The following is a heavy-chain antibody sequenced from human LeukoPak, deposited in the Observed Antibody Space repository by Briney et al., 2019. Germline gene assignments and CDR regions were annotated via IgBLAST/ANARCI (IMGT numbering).Heavy chain of an antibody. CDR1: XYXXTXLS. J-gene: IGHJ4*02. CDR3: ATDGSNGYSTGFDY. CDR2: FDPEDGET. V-gene: IGHV1-24*01. D-gene: IGHD2-15*01. Sequence: ASXXXXCXVXXYXXTXLSMHXVRQAPGKGLEWMGGFDPEDGETIYAQKFQGRVTMTEDTSTDTAYMELSSLRSEDTAVYYCATDGSNGYSTGFDYWGQGTLVTVSS.